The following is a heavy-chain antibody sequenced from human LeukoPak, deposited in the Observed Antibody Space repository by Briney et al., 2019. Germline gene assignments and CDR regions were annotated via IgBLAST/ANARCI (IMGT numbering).Heavy chain of an antibody. Sequence: GGSLRLSCAASGFTFSSYAMHWVRQAPGKGLEWVAVISYDGSNKYYADSVKGRFTISRDNSKNTLYLQMNSLRAEDTAVYYCARDGSVLQNYYYYGMDVWGQGTTVTVSS. D-gene: IGHD2/OR15-2a*01. CDR2: ISYDGSNK. CDR3: ARDGSVLQNYYYYGMDV. V-gene: IGHV3-30-3*01. CDR1: GFTFSSYA. J-gene: IGHJ6*02.